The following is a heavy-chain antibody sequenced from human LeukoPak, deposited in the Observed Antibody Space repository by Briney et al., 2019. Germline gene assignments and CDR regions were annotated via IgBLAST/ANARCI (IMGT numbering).Heavy chain of an antibody. Sequence: AEGSLRLSCAASGFTFSSYAMHWVRQAPGKGLEWVAVISYDGSNKYYADSVKGRFTISRDNSKNTLYLQMNSLRAEDTAVYYCASYSNYWFDPWGQGTLVTVSS. CDR2: ISYDGSNK. CDR3: ASYSNYWFDP. V-gene: IGHV3-30-3*01. D-gene: IGHD4-11*01. J-gene: IGHJ5*02. CDR1: GFTFSSYA.